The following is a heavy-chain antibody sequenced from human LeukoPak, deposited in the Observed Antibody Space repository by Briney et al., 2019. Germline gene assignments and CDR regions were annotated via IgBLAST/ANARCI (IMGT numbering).Heavy chain of an antibody. Sequence: SRTLSLTCGVAGGSISNTNWWSCVRQPPGQSLEWVGEISLTGLTHYNPSLESRVSVSLGKSKNQLSLNLTSVTAADTAVYYCARGDYVNYFDYWGQGTLVTVSS. CDR2: ISLTGLT. D-gene: IGHD4-17*01. CDR3: ARGDYVNYFDY. V-gene: IGHV4-4*02. J-gene: IGHJ4*02. CDR1: GGSISNTNW.